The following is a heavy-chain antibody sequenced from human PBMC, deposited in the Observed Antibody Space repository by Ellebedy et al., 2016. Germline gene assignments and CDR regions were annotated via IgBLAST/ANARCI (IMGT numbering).Heavy chain of an antibody. Sequence: SETLSLXXSVYGGSFSAYYWTWIRQPPGKGLEWIGEINHSGSTNYNPSLKSRVTISVETSKNQFSLRLNSVTAADTAVYYCASLRRSGGIDYWGQGTLVTVSS. J-gene: IGHJ4*02. V-gene: IGHV4-34*01. CDR3: ASLRRSGGIDY. CDR2: INHSGST. D-gene: IGHD3-10*01. CDR1: GGSFSAYY.